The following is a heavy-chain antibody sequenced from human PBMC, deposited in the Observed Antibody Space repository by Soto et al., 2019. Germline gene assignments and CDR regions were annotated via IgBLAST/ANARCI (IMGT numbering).Heavy chain of an antibody. J-gene: IGHJ4*02. V-gene: IGHV3-23*01. CDR1: GFTLSSYG. Sequence: PGGSLRLSCAASGFTLSSYGMSWVRQAPGKGPEWVSSISGSGGSTYYADSVKGRFTISRDNSKNTLYLQVNSLRAEDTAVYYCARVEWRDCSGSGCYSDSWGQGTLVTVSS. CDR3: ARVEWRDCSGSGCYSDS. CDR2: ISGSGGST. D-gene: IGHD2-15*01.